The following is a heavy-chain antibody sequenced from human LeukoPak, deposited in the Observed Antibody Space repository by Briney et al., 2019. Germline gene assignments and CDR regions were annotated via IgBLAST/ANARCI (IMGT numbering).Heavy chain of an antibody. D-gene: IGHD3-10*01. CDR1: GFTFSSYA. V-gene: IGHV3-23*01. Sequence: GGSLRLSCAASGFTFSSYAMSWVRQAPGKGLEWVSSFSGGSGNTYYADSVKGRFTISRDNSQNTLYLQMSSLRAEDTALYSCAKYRYIYGSSPFDFWGQGTLVTVSS. J-gene: IGHJ4*02. CDR3: AKYRYIYGSSPFDF. CDR2: FSGGSGNT.